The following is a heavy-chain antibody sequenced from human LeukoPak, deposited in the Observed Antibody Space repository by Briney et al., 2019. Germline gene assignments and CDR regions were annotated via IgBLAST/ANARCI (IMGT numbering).Heavy chain of an antibody. CDR1: GFTFSSYA. Sequence: GGSLRLSCAASGFTFSSYAMSWVRQAPGKGLEWVSAISGSGGSTYYADSVKGRFTISRDNSKNTLYLQMNSLRAEDTAVYYCTILGAAAESIDYWGQGTLVTVSS. CDR2: ISGSGGST. J-gene: IGHJ4*02. CDR3: TILGAAAESIDY. D-gene: IGHD6-13*01. V-gene: IGHV3-23*01.